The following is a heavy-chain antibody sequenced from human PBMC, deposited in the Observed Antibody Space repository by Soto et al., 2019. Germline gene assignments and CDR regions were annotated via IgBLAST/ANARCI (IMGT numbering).Heavy chain of an antibody. J-gene: IGHJ6*02. CDR3: VRERTIFGVAPGGGVDV. V-gene: IGHV4-30-2*01. CDR2: VYHSGAT. D-gene: IGHD3-3*01. CDR1: GGSISTSDYT. Sequence: SQTLSLTCAVSGGSISTSDYTWSWIRQPPGRGLEWIGSVYHSGATHYMPSLKNRLTMSLDKSKNQFSLDLTSVTATDTAVYYCVRERTIFGVAPGGGVDVWGQGTTVTVSS.